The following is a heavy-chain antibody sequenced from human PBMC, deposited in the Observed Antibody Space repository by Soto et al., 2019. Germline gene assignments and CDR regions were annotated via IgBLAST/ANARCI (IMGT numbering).Heavy chain of an antibody. CDR2: INPRNGVT. D-gene: IGHD1-26*01. CDR3: ARDPFRQWVEV. CDR1: GYTFTTYY. Sequence: ASVKVSCKASGYTFTTYYIHLVRQAPGQGLEWMGMINPRNGVTDYAQRFQGRVTMTRDTSTSTVYMELSSLSSEDTAVYYCARDPFRQWVEVWGQGTTVTVSS. V-gene: IGHV1-46*01. J-gene: IGHJ6*02.